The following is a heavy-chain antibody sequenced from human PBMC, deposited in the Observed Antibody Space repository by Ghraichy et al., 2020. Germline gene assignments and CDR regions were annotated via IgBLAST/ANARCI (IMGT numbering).Heavy chain of an antibody. CDR3: ARDSRASESNWFDP. CDR2: IYYSGST. Sequence: SETLSLTCTVSGGSISSSSYYWGWIRQPPGKGLEWIGSIYYSGSTYYNPSLKSRVTISVDTSKNQFSLKLSSVTAADTAVYYCARDSRASESNWFDPWGQGILVTVSS. CDR1: GGSISSSSYY. V-gene: IGHV4-39*07. D-gene: IGHD1-14*01. J-gene: IGHJ5*02.